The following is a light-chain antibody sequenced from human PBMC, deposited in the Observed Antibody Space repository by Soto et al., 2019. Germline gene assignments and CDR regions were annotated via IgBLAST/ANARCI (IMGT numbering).Light chain of an antibody. Sequence: QPVLTQPASVSGSPGLSIAISCTGTSSDVGGYNSVSWYQQHPGKAPKLMIYDVSNRPSGVSNRFSGSESGNTASLTISGLQAEDEGDYYCSSYTTGGSYVFGTGTKLTVL. CDR1: SSDVGGYNS. CDR3: SSYTTGGSYV. CDR2: DVS. J-gene: IGLJ1*01. V-gene: IGLV2-14*01.